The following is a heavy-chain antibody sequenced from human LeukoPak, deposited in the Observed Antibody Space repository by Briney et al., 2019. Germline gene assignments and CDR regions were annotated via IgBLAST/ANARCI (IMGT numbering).Heavy chain of an antibody. J-gene: IGHJ4*02. V-gene: IGHV4-39*01. CDR1: GGSIISSSYY. Sequence: SETLSLTCTLSGGSIISSSYYWGWIRQPPGRGLEWIGRIYYRGSTYYNSSRKSRVPISVATSKNQFSLKLSSVTAADTAVYYCARHNAYDSSGYYGDYFDYWGQGTLVTVSS. CDR2: IYYRGST. D-gene: IGHD3-22*01. CDR3: ARHNAYDSSGYYGDYFDY.